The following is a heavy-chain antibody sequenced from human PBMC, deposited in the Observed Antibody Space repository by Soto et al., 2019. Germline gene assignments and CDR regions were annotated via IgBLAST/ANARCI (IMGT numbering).Heavy chain of an antibody. CDR2: INHSGST. Sequence: SETLSLTCAVYGGAFSGYYWSWIRQPPGKGLEWIGEINHSGSTNYNPSLKSRVAISVDTSKNQFSLKLSSVTAADTAVYYCARDYYYGSGSYYNAPYYYYGMDVWGQGTTVTVSS. D-gene: IGHD3-10*01. V-gene: IGHV4-34*01. CDR3: ARDYYYGSGSYYNAPYYYYGMDV. J-gene: IGHJ6*02. CDR1: GGAFSGYY.